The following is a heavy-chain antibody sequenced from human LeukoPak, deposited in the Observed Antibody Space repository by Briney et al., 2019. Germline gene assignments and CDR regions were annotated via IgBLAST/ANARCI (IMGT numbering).Heavy chain of an antibody. J-gene: IGHJ4*02. V-gene: IGHV1-46*01. D-gene: IGHD3-16*01. Sequence: ASVKVSCKASGYTFTINHIHWVRQAPGQGREWMGVINPSGDSTTYAQNFQGRVTMTRDTSTSTGYMELRSLRSEDTAIYYCAKLATSDTGETYWGQGTLVTVSS. CDR3: AKLATSDTGETY. CDR1: GYTFTINH. CDR2: INPSGDST.